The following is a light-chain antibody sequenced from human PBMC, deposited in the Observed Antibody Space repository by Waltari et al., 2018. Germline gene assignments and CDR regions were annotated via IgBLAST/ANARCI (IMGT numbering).Light chain of an antibody. CDR2: KVS. J-gene: IGKJ1*01. CDR1: QSLVHSDGNTY. V-gene: IGKV2-30*02. CDR3: MQGTHWPRT. Sequence: DVVMTQSPLSLPVTLGQPASISCRSSQSLVHSDGNTYLNWFQQRPGQSQRRLSYKVSNRDSGVPDRFSGSGSGTDFTLKISRVEAEDVGVYYCMQGTHWPRTFGQGTKVQIK.